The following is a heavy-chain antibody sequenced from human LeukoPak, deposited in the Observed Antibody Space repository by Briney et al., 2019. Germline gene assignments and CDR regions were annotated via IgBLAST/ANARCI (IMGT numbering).Heavy chain of an antibody. CDR1: GGSISSSSYY. Sequence: SETLSLTCTVSGGSISSSSYYWGWIRQPPGKGLEWIGSIYYSGSTYYNPSLKSRVTISVDTSKNQFSLKLSSVTAADTAVYYCARRRSAGYDYVWGSYAPFDPWGQGTLVTVSS. V-gene: IGHV4-39*01. CDR2: IYYSGST. D-gene: IGHD3-16*01. J-gene: IGHJ5*02. CDR3: ARRRSAGYDYVWGSYAPFDP.